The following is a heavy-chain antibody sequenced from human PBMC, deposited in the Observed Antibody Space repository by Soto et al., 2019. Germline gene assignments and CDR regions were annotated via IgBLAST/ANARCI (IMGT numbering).Heavy chain of an antibody. Sequence: GGSLRLSCAASGFTFSSYSMNWVRQAPGKGLEWVSYISSSSSTIYYADSVKGRFTISRDNAKNSLYLQMNSLRAEDTAVYYCARWILGYCSSTSCPDAFDIWGQGTMVTVSS. J-gene: IGHJ3*02. CDR2: ISSSSSTI. CDR1: GFTFSSYS. D-gene: IGHD2-2*01. CDR3: ARWILGYCSSTSCPDAFDI. V-gene: IGHV3-48*01.